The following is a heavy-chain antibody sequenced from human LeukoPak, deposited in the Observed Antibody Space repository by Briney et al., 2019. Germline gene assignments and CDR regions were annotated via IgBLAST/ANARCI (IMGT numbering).Heavy chain of an antibody. CDR2: IYSGGST. CDR1: GFTVSSNY. Sequence: GGSLRLSCAASGFTVSSNYMSWVRQAPGKGLEWVSVIYSGGSTYYADSVKGRFTISRDNSKNTLYLQMDSLRAEDTAVYYCARDRINYYYYGMDVWGQGTTVTVSS. J-gene: IGHJ6*02. V-gene: IGHV3-53*01. CDR3: ARDRINYYYYGMDV.